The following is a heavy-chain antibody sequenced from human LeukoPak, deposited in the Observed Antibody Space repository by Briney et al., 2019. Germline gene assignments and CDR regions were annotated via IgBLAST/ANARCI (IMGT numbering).Heavy chain of an antibody. CDR2: ISSSRSTI. J-gene: IGHJ4*02. CDR3: ARDYQAAAGTVFDY. D-gene: IGHD6-13*01. CDR1: GFNVSFYS. Sequence: GGSLRLSCAASGFNVSFYSMNWVRQAPGKGLEWVSYISSSRSTIYYADSVKGRFTISRDNSKNTLYLQMNSLRAEDTAVYYCARDYQAAAGTVFDYWGQGTLVTVSS. V-gene: IGHV3-48*01.